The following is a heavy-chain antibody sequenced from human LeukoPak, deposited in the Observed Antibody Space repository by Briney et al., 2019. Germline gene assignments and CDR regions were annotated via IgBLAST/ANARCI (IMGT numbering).Heavy chain of an antibody. CDR3: ARVPRCYGSGDAFDT. V-gene: IGHV4-4*07. CDR1: GGSISSYY. CDR2: IYTSGST. Sequence: SETLSLTCTVSGGSISSYYWSWIRQPAGKGLEWIGRIYTSGSTNYNPSLKSRVTMSVDRSKNQFSLKLSSVTAADTAVYDCARVPRCYGSGDAFDTWGQGTMVTVSS. J-gene: IGHJ3*02. D-gene: IGHD3-10*01.